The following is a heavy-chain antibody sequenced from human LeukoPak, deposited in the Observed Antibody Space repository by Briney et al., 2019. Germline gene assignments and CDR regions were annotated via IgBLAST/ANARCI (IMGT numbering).Heavy chain of an antibody. J-gene: IGHJ4*02. D-gene: IGHD7-27*01. Sequence: ASVKVSCKASGYTFTGYYMHWVRQAPGQGLEWMGWINPNSDGTNYAQKFQGRVTMTRDTSISTAYMELSRLRSDDTAVYYCARAAFNWGSPAFDYWGQGTLVTVSS. CDR1: GYTFTGYY. CDR2: INPNSDGT. CDR3: ARAAFNWGSPAFDY. V-gene: IGHV1-2*02.